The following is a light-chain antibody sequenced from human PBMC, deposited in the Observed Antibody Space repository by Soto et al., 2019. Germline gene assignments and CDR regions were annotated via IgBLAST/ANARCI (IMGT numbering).Light chain of an antibody. J-gene: IGLJ2*01. V-gene: IGLV2-14*01. Sequence: QSALTQPASVSGSPGQSITISCTGTSSDVGGYKYVSWYQHHPGKAPKLMIYEVSNRPSGVSNRFSGSKSGNTASLTISGLQAEDEADYYCSSYTGTNNVIFGGGTKLTVL. CDR1: SSDVGGYKY. CDR2: EVS. CDR3: SSYTGTNNVI.